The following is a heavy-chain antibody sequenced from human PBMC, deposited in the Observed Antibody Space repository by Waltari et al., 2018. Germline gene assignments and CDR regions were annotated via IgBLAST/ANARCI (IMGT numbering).Heavy chain of an antibody. CDR2: IYYSGST. J-gene: IGHJ4*02. D-gene: IGHD2-21*01. CDR1: GGSISSGGYY. V-gene: IGHV4-31*03. Sequence: QVQLQESGPGLVKPSQTLSLTCPVSGGSISSGGYYWSWIRQHPWKGLEWIGYIYYSGSTYYNPSLKSRVTISVDTSKNQFSLKLSSVTAADTAVYYCARGPPYCGGDCYSRFDYWGQGTLVTVSS. CDR3: ARGPPYCGGDCYSRFDY.